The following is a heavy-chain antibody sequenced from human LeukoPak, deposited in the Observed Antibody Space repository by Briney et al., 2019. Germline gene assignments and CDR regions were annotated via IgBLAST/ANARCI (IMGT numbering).Heavy chain of an antibody. D-gene: IGHD3-22*01. CDR1: CSPFTSYG. V-gene: IGHV1-18*01. J-gene: IGHJ4*02. CDR3: ARDYYDSSGYYYFDY. Sequence: APGKVSFQASCSPFTSYGISWVRPAPGQGLGGMGWISAYNGNTNYAQKLQGRVTMTTDTSTSTAYMELRSLRSNDTAVYYCARDYYDSSGYYYFDYWGQGTLVTVSS. CDR2: ISAYNGNT.